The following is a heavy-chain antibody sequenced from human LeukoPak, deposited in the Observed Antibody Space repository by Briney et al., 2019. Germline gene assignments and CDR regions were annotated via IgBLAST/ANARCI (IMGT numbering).Heavy chain of an antibody. V-gene: IGHV3-48*03. CDR1: GFTFSSYE. D-gene: IGHD3-10*01. J-gene: IGHJ4*02. CDR2: ISSSGSTI. Sequence: GGSLRLSCAASGFTFSSYEMNWVRQAPGKGLEWVSYISSSGSTIYYADSVKGRFTISRDNSKNTLYLQMNSLRAEDTAVYYCAKDQMVRGVSDYWGQGTLVTVSS. CDR3: AKDQMVRGVSDY.